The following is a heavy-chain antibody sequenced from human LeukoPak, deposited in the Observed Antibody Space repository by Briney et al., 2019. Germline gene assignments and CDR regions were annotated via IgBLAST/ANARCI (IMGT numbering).Heavy chain of an antibody. CDR2: IIPIFGTA. J-gene: IGHJ3*02. D-gene: IGHD3-3*01. CDR1: GYTFTSYG. CDR3: ARGYYDFWSGQRDAFDI. Sequence: GASVKVSCKASGYTFTSYGISWVRQAPGQGLEWMGGIIPIFGTANYAQKFQGRVTITTDESTSTAYMELSSLRSEDTAVYYCARGYYDFWSGQRDAFDIWGQGTMVTVSS. V-gene: IGHV1-69*05.